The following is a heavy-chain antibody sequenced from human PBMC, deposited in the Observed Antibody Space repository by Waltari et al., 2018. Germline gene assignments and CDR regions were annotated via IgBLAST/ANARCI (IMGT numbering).Heavy chain of an antibody. V-gene: IGHV1-69*14. CDR2: IIPIFGTA. Sequence: QVQLVQSGAEVKKPGSSVKVSCKASGGTFSSYAISWVRQAPGQGLEWMGGIIPIFGTANYAQKFQGRVTITADKSTSTAYMELSSLRSEDTAVYYCARNRGYCTNGVCYTGCFDYWGQGTLVTVSS. CDR1: GGTFSSYA. D-gene: IGHD2-8*01. CDR3: ARNRGYCTNGVCYTGCFDY. J-gene: IGHJ4*02.